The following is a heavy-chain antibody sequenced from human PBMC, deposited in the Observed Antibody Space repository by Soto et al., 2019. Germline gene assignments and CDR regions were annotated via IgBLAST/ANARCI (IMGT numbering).Heavy chain of an antibody. J-gene: IGHJ5*02. CDR2: FDPEDGET. V-gene: IGHV1-24*01. CDR1: GYTHTELS. Sequence: ASVKVSCKVSGYTHTELSMHWVRQAPGKGLEWMGGFDPEDGETYYADSVKGRFTISRDNSRNTVHLQMSSLRVEDTARYYCMDPPFHPWGQGTLVTVSS. CDR3: MDPPFHP.